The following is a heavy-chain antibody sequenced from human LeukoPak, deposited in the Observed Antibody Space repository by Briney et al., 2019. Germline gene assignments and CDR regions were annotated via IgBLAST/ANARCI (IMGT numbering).Heavy chain of an antibody. V-gene: IGHV3-23*01. D-gene: IGHD6-13*01. Sequence: GGSLRLSCAASGFTFSSYAMSWVRQAPGKGLEWVSAISGSGGSTYYADSVKGRFTISRDNSKNTLYLQMNSLRAEDTAIYYCAKDSSSWYFPWFDPRGQGTLVIVSS. CDR2: ISGSGGST. CDR3: AKDSSSWYFPWFDP. J-gene: IGHJ5*02. CDR1: GFTFSSYA.